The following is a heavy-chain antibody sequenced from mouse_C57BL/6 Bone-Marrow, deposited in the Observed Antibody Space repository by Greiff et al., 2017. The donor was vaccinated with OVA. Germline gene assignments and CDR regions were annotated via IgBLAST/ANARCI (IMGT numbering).Heavy chain of an antibody. V-gene: IGHV5-15*04. J-gene: IGHJ4*01. CDR2: ISNLAYSI. Sequence: DVKLVESGGGLVQPGGSLKLSCAASGFTFSDYGMAWVRQAPRKGPEWVAFISNLAYSIYYADTVTGRFTISRENAKNTLYLEMSSLRSEDTAMYYCARRQPGGYAMDYWGQGTSVTVSS. D-gene: IGHD4-1*01. CDR3: ARRQPGGYAMDY. CDR1: GFTFSDYG.